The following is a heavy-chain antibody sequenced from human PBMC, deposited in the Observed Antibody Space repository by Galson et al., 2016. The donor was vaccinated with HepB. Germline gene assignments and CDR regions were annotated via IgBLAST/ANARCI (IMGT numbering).Heavy chain of an antibody. CDR3: ARQSSDSSGYLHAFDY. Sequence: QSGAEVKEPGKSLTISCKVFGYSFPSYWIGWVRQMPGKGLEWMGIIYPGDSDTRYNPSFQGQVTISADKSISTAYLQWSSLKASDTAMYYCARQSSDSSGYLHAFDYWGQGTLVTVSS. CDR1: GYSFPSYW. CDR2: IYPGDSDT. D-gene: IGHD3-22*01. V-gene: IGHV5-51*01. J-gene: IGHJ4*02.